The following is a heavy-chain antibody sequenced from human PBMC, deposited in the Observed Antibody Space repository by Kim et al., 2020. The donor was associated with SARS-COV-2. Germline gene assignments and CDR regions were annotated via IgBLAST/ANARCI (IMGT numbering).Heavy chain of an antibody. D-gene: IGHD1-1*01. V-gene: IGHV4-39*01. CDR3: ARQFFGTLLRYFDP. CDR2: IFYKGGT. Sequence: PGKGPEWIGSIFYKGGTYYSPSIQSRVTISVDTSKNQISLKVSSVTAGDTAIYFCARQFFGTLLRYFDPWGQGTRVTVAS. J-gene: IGHJ5*02.